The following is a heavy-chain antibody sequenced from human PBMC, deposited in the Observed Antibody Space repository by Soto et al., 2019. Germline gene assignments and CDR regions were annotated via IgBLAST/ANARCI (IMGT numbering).Heavy chain of an antibody. CDR1: GGTFSSYA. D-gene: IGHD2-8*01. CDR3: AREERGVLMVYARSYGMDV. Sequence: GASVKVSCKASGGTFSSYAISWVRQAPGQGLEWMGGIIPIFGTANYAQKFQGRVTITADESTSTAYMELSSLRSEDTAVYYCAREERGVLMVYARSYGMDVWGQGTTVTVSS. J-gene: IGHJ6*02. CDR2: IIPIFGTA. V-gene: IGHV1-69*13.